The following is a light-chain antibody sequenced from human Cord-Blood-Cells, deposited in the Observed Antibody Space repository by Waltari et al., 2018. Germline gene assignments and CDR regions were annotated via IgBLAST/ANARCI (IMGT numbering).Light chain of an antibody. CDR3: QQYGSSPIT. CDR1: LSVRSSY. V-gene: IGKV3D-20*01. CDR2: DAS. J-gene: IGKJ5*01. Sequence: DIVFTQSPATLSFSQGERDYLSCGASLSVRSSYLAWYQQKPGLAPRLLIYDASIRANGIPDRFSGSGSGTDFTLTISRLEPEDFAVYYCQQYGSSPITFGQWTRLEIK.